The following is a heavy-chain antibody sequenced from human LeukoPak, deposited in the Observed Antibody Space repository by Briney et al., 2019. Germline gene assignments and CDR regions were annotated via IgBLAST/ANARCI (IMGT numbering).Heavy chain of an antibody. CDR3: ARGFGAHDYDIDY. CDR1: GYTFTSYD. CDR2: MNPNSANT. D-gene: IGHD4-17*01. V-gene: IGHV1-8*01. Sequence: ASVKVSCKASGYTFTSYDINWVRQATGQGLEWMGWMNPNSANTGYAQKFQGRVTMTRDTSIGTAYMGLSSLRPEDTAVYYCARGFGAHDYDIDYWGQGTLVTVSS. J-gene: IGHJ4*02.